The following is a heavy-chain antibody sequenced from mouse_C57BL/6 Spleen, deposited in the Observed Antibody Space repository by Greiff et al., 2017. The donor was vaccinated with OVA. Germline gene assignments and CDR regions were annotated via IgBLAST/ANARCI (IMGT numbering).Heavy chain of an antibody. D-gene: IGHD1-1*01. CDR3: SASSHYAMDY. CDR1: GFNIKDDY. J-gene: IGHJ4*01. V-gene: IGHV14-4*01. CDR2: IDPENGDT. Sequence: EVKLMESGAELVRPGASVKLSCTASGFNIKDDYMHWVKQRPEQGLEWIGWIDPENGDTEYASKFQGKATITADTSSNTAYLQLSSLTSEDTAVYYCSASSHYAMDYWGQGTSVTVSS.